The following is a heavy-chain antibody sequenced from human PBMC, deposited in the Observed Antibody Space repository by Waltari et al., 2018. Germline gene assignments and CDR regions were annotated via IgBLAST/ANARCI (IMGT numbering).Heavy chain of an antibody. CDR2: IYPCDSDT. J-gene: IGHJ3*02. D-gene: IGHD6-19*01. CDR1: GYRFTSYW. CDR3: ARRRSSGCAAFDI. Sequence: EVQLVQSGAEVQQPGESLKLSCKGSGYRFTSYWIGWVRRMPGKGLEWMGIIYPCDSDTRYSPSFQGQVTISADKSISTAYLQWSSLKASDTAMYYCARRRSSGCAAFDIWGQGTMVTVSS. V-gene: IGHV5-51*01.